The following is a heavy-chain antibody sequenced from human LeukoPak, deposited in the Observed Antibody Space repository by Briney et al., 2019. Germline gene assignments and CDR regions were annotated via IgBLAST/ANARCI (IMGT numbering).Heavy chain of an antibody. CDR2: ISYDGSNK. J-gene: IGHJ4*02. Sequence: GRSLRLSCAASGFTFSSYAMHWVRQAPGKGLEWVAVISYDGSNKYYADSVKGRFTISRDNAKNSLYLQMNSLRAEDTAVYYCASTRKGGVPSFDYWGQGTPVTVSS. CDR1: GFTFSSYA. V-gene: IGHV3-30*04. CDR3: ASTRKGGVPSFDY. D-gene: IGHD3-16*01.